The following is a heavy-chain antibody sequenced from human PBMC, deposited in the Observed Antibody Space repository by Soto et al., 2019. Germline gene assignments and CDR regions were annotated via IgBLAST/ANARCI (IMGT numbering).Heavy chain of an antibody. CDR3: ARVEYGSGPAGY. V-gene: IGHV3-33*01. CDR1: GFTFSSYG. CDR2: IWYDGSNK. Sequence: QVQLVESGGGVVQPGRSLRLSCAASGFTFSSYGMHWVRQAPGKGLEWVAVIWYDGSNKYYADSVKGRFTISRDNSKNTLYLQMNSLRAEDTAVYYCARVEYGSGPAGYWGQGTLVTVSS. J-gene: IGHJ4*02. D-gene: IGHD3-10*01.